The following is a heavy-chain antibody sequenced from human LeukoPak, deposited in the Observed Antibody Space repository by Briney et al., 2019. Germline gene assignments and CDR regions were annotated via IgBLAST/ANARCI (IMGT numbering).Heavy chain of an antibody. CDR3: ARDSVPTSEIGYCSGGSCYALDY. D-gene: IGHD2-15*01. CDR2: INPSGGST. CDR1: GYTFTSYY. V-gene: IGHV1-46*01. Sequence: ASVRVSCKASGYTFTSYYMHWVRQAPGQGLEWMGIINPSGGSTSYAQKFQGRVTMTRDTSTSTVYMELSSLRSEDTAVYYCARDSVPTSEIGYCSGGSCYALDYWGQGTLVTVSS. J-gene: IGHJ4*02.